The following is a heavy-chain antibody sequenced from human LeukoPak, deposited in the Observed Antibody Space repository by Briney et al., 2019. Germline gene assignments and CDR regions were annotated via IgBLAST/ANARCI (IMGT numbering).Heavy chain of an antibody. Sequence: SETLSLTCTVSGGSIRSSTYYWAWIRQPPGKGLEWIGNIYYSGSTYYNPSLKSRVTISVDTSKNQFSLKLGSVTAADTAVYYCARRFSGDYGFPIHNCFDPWGQGTLVTVSS. CDR3: ARRFSGDYGFPIHNCFDP. CDR1: GGSIRSSTYY. D-gene: IGHD4/OR15-4a*01. J-gene: IGHJ5*02. V-gene: IGHV4-39*01. CDR2: IYYSGST.